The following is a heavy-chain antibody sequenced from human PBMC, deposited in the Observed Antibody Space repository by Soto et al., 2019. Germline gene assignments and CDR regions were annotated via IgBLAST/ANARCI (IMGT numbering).Heavy chain of an antibody. CDR3: AKLHRPGLQCFDF. CDR2: MSSSGDHT. V-gene: IGHV3-23*01. J-gene: IGHJ4*02. Sequence: EVQLLESGGGLVQPGGSLRLSCAASGFTFSDYAMSWVRQAPGKGLDWVSAMSSSGDHTFYADSVKGRFTISRDNSKNTLYLQVNSLRAEDTAVYYWAKLHRPGLQCFDFWGQGTLVTVSS. D-gene: IGHD4-4*01. CDR1: GFTFSDYA.